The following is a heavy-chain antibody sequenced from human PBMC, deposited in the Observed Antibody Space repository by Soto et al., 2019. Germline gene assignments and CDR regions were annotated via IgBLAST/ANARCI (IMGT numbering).Heavy chain of an antibody. CDR1: GGFFSGYY. CDR3: GRVLTMVRGVSRVKNWFDP. V-gene: IGHV4-34*01. J-gene: IGHJ5*02. Sequence: EAFCLTWAVYGGFFSGYYWSWIRQPPGKGLEWIGEINHSGSTNYNPSLKSRVTISVDTSKNQFSLKLSSVTAADTAVYYCGRVLTMVRGVSRVKNWFDPWGRGTLVT. D-gene: IGHD3-10*01. CDR2: INHSGST.